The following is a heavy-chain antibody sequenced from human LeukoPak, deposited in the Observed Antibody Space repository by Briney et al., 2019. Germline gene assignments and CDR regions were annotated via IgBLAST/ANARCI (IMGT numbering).Heavy chain of an antibody. Sequence: SEPLSLTCTVSAGSISTYYWSWIRQPPGQGLEWIGYTSYSGSSSYNPSLRSRVTISVDASKKQFSLKLSSVTAADTAVYYCARDGYSDSSGYDYPPSVWGQGTLVTVSS. D-gene: IGHD3-22*01. CDR1: AGSISTYY. CDR2: TSYSGSS. J-gene: IGHJ4*02. V-gene: IGHV4-59*01. CDR3: ARDGYSDSSGYDYPPSV.